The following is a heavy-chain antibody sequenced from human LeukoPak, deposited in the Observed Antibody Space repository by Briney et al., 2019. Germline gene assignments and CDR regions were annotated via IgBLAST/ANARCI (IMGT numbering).Heavy chain of an antibody. CDR3: AKDMWGGYYYYGMDV. CDR2: ISWNSGSI. CDR1: GFTFDDYA. D-gene: IGHD3-16*01. J-gene: IGHJ6*02. Sequence: GRSLRLSCAASGFTFDDYAMHWVRHAPGKGLEWVSGISWNSGSIGYADSVKGRFTISRDNAKNSPYLQMNSLRAEDTALYYCAKDMWGGYYYYGMDVWGQGTTVTVSS. V-gene: IGHV3-9*01.